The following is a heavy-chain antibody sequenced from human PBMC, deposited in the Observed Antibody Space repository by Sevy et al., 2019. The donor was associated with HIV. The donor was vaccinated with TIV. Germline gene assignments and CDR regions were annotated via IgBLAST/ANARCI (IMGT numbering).Heavy chain of an antibody. J-gene: IGHJ6*02. CDR3: ARGPLRYCSSSSCYEGDNYYYGMDV. CDR1: GFTFSNYG. Sequence: GGSVRLSCAASGFTFSNYGIHWVRQAPGKGLEWVAVIRYDGSNKYYEDSVKGRFTISRDNSKNTLYLQINSLRAEDTAVYYCARGPLRYCSSSSCYEGDNYYYGMDVWGQGTTVTVSS. D-gene: IGHD2-2*01. CDR2: IRYDGSNK. V-gene: IGHV3-33*01.